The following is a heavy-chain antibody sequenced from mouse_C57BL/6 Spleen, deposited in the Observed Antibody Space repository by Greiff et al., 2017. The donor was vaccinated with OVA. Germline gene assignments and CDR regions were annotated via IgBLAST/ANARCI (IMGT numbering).Heavy chain of an antibody. CDR1: GFNIKDYY. CDR3: ASTTVDYWYFDV. CDR2: IDPEDGET. Sequence: EVKLVESGAELVKPGASVKLSCTASGFNIKDYYMHWVKQRTEQGLEWIGRIDPEDGETKYAPKFQGKATITADTSSNTAYLQLSSLTSEDTAVYYCASTTVDYWYFDVWGTGTTVTVSS. V-gene: IGHV14-2*01. D-gene: IGHD1-1*01. J-gene: IGHJ1*03.